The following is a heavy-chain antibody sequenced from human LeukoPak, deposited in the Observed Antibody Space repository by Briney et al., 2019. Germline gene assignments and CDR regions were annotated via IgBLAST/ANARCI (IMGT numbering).Heavy chain of an antibody. CDR1: GFTFSDYW. Sequence: GGSLRLSCAASGFTFSDYWMHWVRQAPGKGLVGVSRINSDGRITSYADSVKGRFTISRDNAKNTLYLQMNSLRAEDTAVYYCARVKKYSEEYFDYWGQGTLVTVSS. J-gene: IGHJ4*02. CDR3: ARVKKYSEEYFDY. D-gene: IGHD5-18*01. V-gene: IGHV3-74*01. CDR2: INSDGRIT.